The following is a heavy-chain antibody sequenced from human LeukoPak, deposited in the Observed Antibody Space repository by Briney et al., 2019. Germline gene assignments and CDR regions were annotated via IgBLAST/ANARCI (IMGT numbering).Heavy chain of an antibody. CDR2: IHYSGST. J-gene: IGHJ3*02. CDR3: AGRLWRRDGYNLSAFDI. D-gene: IGHD5-24*01. CDR1: GASISSHY. V-gene: IGHV4-59*11. Sequence: PSETLSLTCSVSGASISSHYWSWIRQPPGKGLEWIGYIHYSGSTNCNPSLKSRVTISLDTSKNQFSLKLTSVTAADTAVYYCAGRLWRRDGYNLSAFDIWGQGTMVTVSS.